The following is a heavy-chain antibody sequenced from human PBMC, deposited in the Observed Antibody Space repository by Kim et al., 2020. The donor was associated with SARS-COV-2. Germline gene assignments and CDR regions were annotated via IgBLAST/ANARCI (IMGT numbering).Heavy chain of an antibody. CDR3: AKWDFTVTDS. D-gene: IGHD4-17*01. Sequence: TYYAESVKGRFTVSRDNSKKKVYLQMNSLRAEDTALYNCAKWDFTVTDSWGQGTLVTVSS. CDR2: T. V-gene: IGHV3-23*01. J-gene: IGHJ5*01.